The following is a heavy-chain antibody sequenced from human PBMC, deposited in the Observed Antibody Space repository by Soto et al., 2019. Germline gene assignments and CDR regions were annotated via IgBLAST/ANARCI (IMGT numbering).Heavy chain of an antibody. CDR1: GYTFVSYG. CDR2: ISPYNGNT. D-gene: IGHD6-19*01. Sequence: QVQLVQSGAEVKEPGASVKVSCEASGYTFVSYGISWVRQAPGQGLEWMGWISPYNGNTNYVQKFQGRVTMTTDTSTSTVYMELRSLRSDDAAVYYCSRDAQKGLVAALDIWGQGTMVTVSS. J-gene: IGHJ3*02. CDR3: SRDAQKGLVAALDI. V-gene: IGHV1-18*01.